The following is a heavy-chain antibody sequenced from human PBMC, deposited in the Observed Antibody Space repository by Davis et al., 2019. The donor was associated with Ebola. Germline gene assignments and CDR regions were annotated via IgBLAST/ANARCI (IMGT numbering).Heavy chain of an antibody. V-gene: IGHV3-73*01. J-gene: IGHJ4*02. CDR1: GFTFSGSA. CDR2: IRSKANSYAT. CDR3: TTTTVTTDY. D-gene: IGHD4-17*01. Sequence: GESLKISCAASGFTFSGSAMHWVRQASGKGLEWVGRIRSKANSYATAYAASVKGRFTISRADSKNTAYLQMNSLKTEDTAVYYCTTTTVTTDYWGQGTLVTVSS.